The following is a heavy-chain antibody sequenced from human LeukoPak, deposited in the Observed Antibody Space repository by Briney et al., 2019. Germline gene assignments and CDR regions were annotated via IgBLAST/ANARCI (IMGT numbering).Heavy chain of an antibody. J-gene: IGHJ3*02. CDR3: AKVYGSGYRSQVAFDI. CDR1: GFSFTNYG. CDR2: IRYDGSTK. Sequence: GGSLRLSCAASGFSFTNYGMDWVRQAPGKGLGWVAFIRYDGSTKYYADYVKGRFTTSRDNSKTTMYLQMSSLRAEDTAVYYGAKVYGSGYRSQVAFDIWGQGTMVTVSS. D-gene: IGHD2-15*01. V-gene: IGHV3-30*02.